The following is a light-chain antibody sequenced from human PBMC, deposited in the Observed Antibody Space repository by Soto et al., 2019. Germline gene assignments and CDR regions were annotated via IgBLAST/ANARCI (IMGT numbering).Light chain of an antibody. J-gene: IGKJ1*01. Sequence: EIVMTQSPATLSVSPGERATLSCRASQNISSNLAWYQQKPGQAPRVLIDGASTRATGIPARFSGSGSGTEFTPPISSLQSEDFAVYYCRQYNNWLWTFGQGTKVEIK. CDR1: QNISSN. CDR2: GAS. CDR3: RQYNNWLWT. V-gene: IGKV3-15*01.